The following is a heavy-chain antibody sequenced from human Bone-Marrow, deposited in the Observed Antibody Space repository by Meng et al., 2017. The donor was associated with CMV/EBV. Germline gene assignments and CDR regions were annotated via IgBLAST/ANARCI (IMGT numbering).Heavy chain of an antibody. CDR3: ARVALYYYGSGSPLPETNYYYGMDV. D-gene: IGHD3-10*01. CDR2: INHSGST. Sequence: SETLSLTCAVYGGSFSGYYWSWIRQPPGKGLEWIGEINHSGSTNYNPSLKSRVTISVDTSKNQFSLKLSSVTAADTAVYYCARVALYYYGSGSPLPETNYYYGMDVWGQGTTVTVSS. CDR1: GGSFSGYY. J-gene: IGHJ6*02. V-gene: IGHV4-34*01.